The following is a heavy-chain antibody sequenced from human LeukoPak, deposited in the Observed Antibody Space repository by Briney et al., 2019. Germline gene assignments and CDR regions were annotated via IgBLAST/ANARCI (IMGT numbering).Heavy chain of an antibody. V-gene: IGHV4-61*02. CDR2: IYTSGST. D-gene: IGHD6-6*01. Sequence: SQTLSLTCTVSGGSISSGSYYWSWIRQPAGKGLEWIGRIYTSGSTNYNPSLKSRVTISVDTSKNQFSLKLSSVTAADTAVYFCARDWGVGGRPGYMDVWGKGTTVTVSS. J-gene: IGHJ6*03. CDR1: GGSISSGSYY. CDR3: ARDWGVGGRPGYMDV.